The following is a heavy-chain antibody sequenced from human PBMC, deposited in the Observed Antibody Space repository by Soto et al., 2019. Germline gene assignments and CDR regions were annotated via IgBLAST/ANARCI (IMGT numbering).Heavy chain of an antibody. V-gene: IGHV1-18*01. D-gene: IGHD2-15*01. Sequence: QVQLVQSGAEVKKPGASVKVSCKASGYTFTSFGISWVRQAPGQGLEWMGWISAYNGNTNYAENLQGRVTMTTDTSTSTAYMELRSLRTDDTALYYCARDHRGGTDAFDIWGQGTMVTVSS. J-gene: IGHJ3*02. CDR1: GYTFTSFG. CDR3: ARDHRGGTDAFDI. CDR2: ISAYNGNT.